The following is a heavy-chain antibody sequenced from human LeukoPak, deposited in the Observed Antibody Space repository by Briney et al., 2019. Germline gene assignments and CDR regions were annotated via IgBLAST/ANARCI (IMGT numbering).Heavy chain of an antibody. CDR3: AKMAGLTYEEYYFDY. D-gene: IGHD2-21*01. CDR2: IGGGGDNT. CDR1: GFAFRNFA. Sequence: GGSLRLSCAASGFAFRNFAMSWVRQAPGKGLEGVSGIGGGGDNTFYADSVKGRFTTSRDSVKNTLYLQMNSLRVEDTAVYYCAKMAGLTYEEYYFDYWGQGTQVTASS. V-gene: IGHV3-23*01. J-gene: IGHJ4*02.